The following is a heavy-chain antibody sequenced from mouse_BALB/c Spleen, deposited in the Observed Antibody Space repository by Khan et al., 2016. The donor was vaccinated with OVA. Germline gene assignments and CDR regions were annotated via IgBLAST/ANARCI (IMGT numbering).Heavy chain of an antibody. Sequence: EVQLVESGGGLVKPGGSLKLSCAASGFAFSSYDMSWVRQTPEKRLEWVAFISTGGGSTYYPDPVKGRFTIARDNDKNTLYQQMSSLKSEDTAMYYCARPHYYGSNYYFDYWGQGTTLTVSS. CDR2: ISTGGGST. J-gene: IGHJ2*01. CDR3: ARPHYYGSNYYFDY. V-gene: IGHV5-12-1*01. D-gene: IGHD1-1*01. CDR1: GFAFSSYD.